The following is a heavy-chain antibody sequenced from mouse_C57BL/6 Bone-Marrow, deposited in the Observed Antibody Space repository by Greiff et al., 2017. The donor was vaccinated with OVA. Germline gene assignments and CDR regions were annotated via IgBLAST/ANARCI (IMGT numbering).Heavy chain of an antibody. CDR2: TFYSGIT. CDR3: ARGRTAYYAMDY. D-gene: IGHD1-2*01. J-gene: IGHJ4*01. CDR1: GFSINSDCY. V-gene: IGHV3-3*01. Sequence: EVKLEESGPTLVRPSQTLSLTCTVTGFSINSDCYWIWIRQFPGNKLEYIGYTFYSGITYYNPSLESRTYITRDTSKNQFSLKLSSVTTEDTATYYCARGRTAYYAMDYWGQGTSVTVSS.